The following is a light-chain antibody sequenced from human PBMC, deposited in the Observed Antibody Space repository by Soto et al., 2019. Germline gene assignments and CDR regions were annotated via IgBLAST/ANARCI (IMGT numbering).Light chain of an antibody. Sequence: DIVMTQSPDSLAGSLGERATIHCKSSQSVLYSSNNKNYLAWYQQKPGQPPKVLIFWSSTREFGVPDRFSGSGSGKDVTLTISSLQAEDVAVYYCQQYYSTPYTFREATKLEIK. V-gene: IGKV4-1*01. CDR1: QSVLYSSNNKNY. CDR3: QQYYSTPYT. J-gene: IGKJ2*01. CDR2: WSS.